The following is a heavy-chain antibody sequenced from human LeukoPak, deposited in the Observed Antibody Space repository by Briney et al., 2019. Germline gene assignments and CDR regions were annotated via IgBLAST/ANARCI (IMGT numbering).Heavy chain of an antibody. V-gene: IGHV3-7*01. CDR3: AGDWSDAYQLPIDN. CDR1: GFTFSSYW. Sequence: GGSLRLSCAASGFTFSSYWMSWVRQAPGKGLEWVANIKGDGSEKSFVDSVKGRFTISRDNAKDSLYLQMNSLRAEDTAVYYCAGDWSDAYQLPIDNWGQGTLVIVSS. CDR2: IKGDGSEK. J-gene: IGHJ4*02. D-gene: IGHD2-2*01.